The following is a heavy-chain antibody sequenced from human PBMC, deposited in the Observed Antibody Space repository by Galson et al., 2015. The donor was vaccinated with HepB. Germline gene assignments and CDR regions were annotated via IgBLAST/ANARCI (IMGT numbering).Heavy chain of an antibody. J-gene: IGHJ4*02. CDR3: ARDTRGGSGSQPDY. CDR1: GFTFSIYA. D-gene: IGHD3-10*01. V-gene: IGHV3-21*01. Sequence: SLRLSCAASGFTFSIYAMNWVRQAPGKGLEWVSSISYSGTKIYYADSVKGRFTISRDNAKNSLDLQMNSLRAEDTAVYYCARDTRGGSGSQPDYWGLGTLVTVSS. CDR2: ISYSGTKI.